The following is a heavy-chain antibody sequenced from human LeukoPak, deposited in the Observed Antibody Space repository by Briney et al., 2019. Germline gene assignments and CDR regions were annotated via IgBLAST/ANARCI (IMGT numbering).Heavy chain of an antibody. Sequence: ASVKVSCKASGYTFTCYYMHWVRQAPGQGLEWMGWINPNSGGTNYAQKFQGRVTMTRDTSINTAYMDLSRLTSDDTAVYYCARSHPTMVTNVDSNWGQGTLVAVTS. D-gene: IGHD4-17*01. J-gene: IGHJ1*01. CDR1: GYTFTCYY. V-gene: IGHV1-2*02. CDR2: INPNSGGT. CDR3: ARSHPTMVTNVDSN.